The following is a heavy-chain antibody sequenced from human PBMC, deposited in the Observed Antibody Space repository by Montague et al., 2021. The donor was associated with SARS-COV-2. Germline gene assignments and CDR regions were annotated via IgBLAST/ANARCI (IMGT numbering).Heavy chain of an antibody. CDR3: ARDKPVRGQMRHFDLFLSGPFDV. V-gene: IGHV4-34*01. J-gene: IGHJ3*01. D-gene: IGHD3-9*01. CDR1: GGPLGDYY. Sequence: SETLSLTCAVYGGPLGDYYWGWIRQSPGNGLEWIGDINHNERTHYSPSLKSRVALSVDKSKNQFSLKMTSVTAADTAMYYCARDKPVRGQMRHFDLFLSGPFDVWGQGTLVTVSS. CDR2: INHNERT.